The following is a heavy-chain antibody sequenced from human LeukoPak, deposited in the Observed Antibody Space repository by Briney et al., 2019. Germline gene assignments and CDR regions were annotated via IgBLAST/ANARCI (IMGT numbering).Heavy chain of an antibody. D-gene: IGHD4-17*01. CDR1: GGSISSSSYY. Sequence: SETLSLTCTVSGGSISSSSYYWGWIRQPPGKGLEWIGSIYYSGSTYYNPSLKSRVNISVDTSKNQFSLKLSSVTAADTAVYYCARDRSTTVTTYLDYWGQGTLVTVSS. CDR2: IYYSGST. V-gene: IGHV4-39*01. J-gene: IGHJ4*02. CDR3: ARDRSTTVTTYLDY.